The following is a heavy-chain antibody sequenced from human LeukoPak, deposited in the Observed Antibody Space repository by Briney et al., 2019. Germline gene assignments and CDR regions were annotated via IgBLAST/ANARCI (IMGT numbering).Heavy chain of an antibody. CDR1: GGSIRSSYYY. J-gene: IGHJ2*01. D-gene: IGHD2-21*02. V-gene: IGHV4-39*07. CDR3: ASGGDWGDWYFDL. CDR2: IYDSGST. Sequence: SETLSLTCTVSGGSIRSSYYYWGWIRQPPGKGLEWIGSIYDSGSTYYNPSLKSRVTISVDTSKNQFSLKLSSVTAADTAVYYCASGGDWGDWYFDLWGRGTLVTVSS.